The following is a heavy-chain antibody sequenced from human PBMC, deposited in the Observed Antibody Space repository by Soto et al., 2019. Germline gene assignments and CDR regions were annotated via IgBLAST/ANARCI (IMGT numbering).Heavy chain of an antibody. Sequence: EVQLVESGGGLVQPGGSLRLSCAASGFTFSSYWMHWVRQAPGKGLVWVSRITSDGSSTRYADSVKGRFTISRHNAKNTLYLQRNSLSAEDTAVYYCARDSRNNLSRFDYWGQGTLVTVSS. V-gene: IGHV3-74*01. CDR2: ITSDGSST. CDR1: GFTFSSYW. CDR3: ARDSRNNLSRFDY. D-gene: IGHD1-1*01. J-gene: IGHJ4*02.